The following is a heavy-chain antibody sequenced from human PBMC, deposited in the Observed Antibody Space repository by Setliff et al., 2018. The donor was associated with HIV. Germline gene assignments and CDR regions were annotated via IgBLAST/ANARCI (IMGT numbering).Heavy chain of an antibody. V-gene: IGHV4-39*01. CDR3: ARQGRPGDFDS. Sequence: SETLSLTCTVSGGSLSSSNYYCGWIRQPPGKGLEWIGSIYYSGNTYYNPSLKSRVTVSGDTSRKQFSLKLRAVTAADSAVYYCARQGRPGDFDSWGQGTLVTVSS. CDR1: GGSLSSSNYY. J-gene: IGHJ4*02. D-gene: IGHD7-27*01. CDR2: IYYSGNT.